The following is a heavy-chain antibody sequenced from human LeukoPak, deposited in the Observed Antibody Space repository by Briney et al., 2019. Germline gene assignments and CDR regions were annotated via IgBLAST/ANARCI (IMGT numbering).Heavy chain of an antibody. D-gene: IGHD2-15*01. CDR3: ARAVVAATLEGWFDP. V-gene: IGHV1-69*01. J-gene: IGHJ5*02. Sequence: GSSVKVSCKASGGTFSSYAISWVRQAPGQGLEWMGGIIPIFGTANYAQEFQGRVTITADESTSTAYMELSSLRSEDTAVYYCARAVVAATLEGWFDPWGQGTLVTVSS. CDR1: GGTFSSYA. CDR2: IIPIFGTA.